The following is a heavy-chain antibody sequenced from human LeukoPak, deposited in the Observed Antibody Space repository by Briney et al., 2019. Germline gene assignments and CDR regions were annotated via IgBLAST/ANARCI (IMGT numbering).Heavy chain of an antibody. CDR2: IIPILGIA. CDR3: ARGARGWTTNYFDY. J-gene: IGHJ4*02. V-gene: IGHV1-69*04. CDR1: GGTFSSYA. Sequence: SVKVSCKASGGTFSSYAISWVRQAPGQGLEWMGRIIPILGIANYAQKFQGRVTITADKSTSTAYMELSSLRSEDTAVYYCARGARGWTTNYFDYWGQGTLVTVSS. D-gene: IGHD3/OR15-3a*01.